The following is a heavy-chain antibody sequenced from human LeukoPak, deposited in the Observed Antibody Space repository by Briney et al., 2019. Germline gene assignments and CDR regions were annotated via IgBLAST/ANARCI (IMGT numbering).Heavy chain of an antibody. D-gene: IGHD2-2*02. J-gene: IGHJ4*02. Sequence: PSETLSLTCTVSGGSVSSSTYYWSWIRQPPGKGLEWIGYIYYSGSTNYNPSLKSRVTISVDTSKNQFSLKLSSVTAADTAVYYCARHSSRYCSSTSCYTPPFDYWGQGTLVTVSS. CDR3: ARHSSRYCSSTSCYTPPFDY. CDR2: IYYSGST. CDR1: GGSVSSSTYY. V-gene: IGHV4-61*01.